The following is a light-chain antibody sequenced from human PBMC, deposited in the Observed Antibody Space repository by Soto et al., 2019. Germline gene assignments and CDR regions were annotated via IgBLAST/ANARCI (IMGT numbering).Light chain of an antibody. CDR2: WAS. CDR1: QSVLYSSNNKNN. V-gene: IGKV4-1*01. Sequence: DIVMTQSPDSLAVSLGERATINCKSSQSVLYSSNNKNNLAWYQQKPGQPPKLLIDWASTRESGVPDRFSGSGSGTDFTLTISSLQAEDVAVYYCQQYYSSTLTFGGGTKVEMK. CDR3: QQYYSSTLT. J-gene: IGKJ4*01.